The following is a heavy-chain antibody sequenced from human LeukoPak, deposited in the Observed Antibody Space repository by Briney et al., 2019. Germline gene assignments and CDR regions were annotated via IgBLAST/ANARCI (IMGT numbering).Heavy chain of an antibody. J-gene: IGHJ5*02. V-gene: IGHV3-15*07. Sequence: GGSLRLSCATSGFTFSNAWMNWVRQAPGKGLEWVGRIRSNSDGGTIDYAVPVKGRFALSRYDSKNTLYLQMNSLQTEDTAVYYCATDFYDTTWGQGTLVTVSS. CDR1: GFTFSNAW. D-gene: IGHD3-22*01. CDR2: IRSNSDGGTI. CDR3: ATDFYDTT.